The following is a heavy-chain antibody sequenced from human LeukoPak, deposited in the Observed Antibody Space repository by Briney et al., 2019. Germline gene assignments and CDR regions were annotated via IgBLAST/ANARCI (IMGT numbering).Heavy chain of an antibody. CDR3: ARVSAVVTPFAQRGNAFDI. J-gene: IGHJ3*02. V-gene: IGHV3-21*01. Sequence: GRSLRLSCAASGFTFSSYGMHWVRQAPGKGLEWVSSISSSSSYINYADSVKGRFTISRDNAKNSVYLQMNSLRAEDTAVYYCARVSAVVTPFAQRGNAFDIWGQGTMVTVSS. D-gene: IGHD4-23*01. CDR2: ISSSSSYI. CDR1: GFTFSSYG.